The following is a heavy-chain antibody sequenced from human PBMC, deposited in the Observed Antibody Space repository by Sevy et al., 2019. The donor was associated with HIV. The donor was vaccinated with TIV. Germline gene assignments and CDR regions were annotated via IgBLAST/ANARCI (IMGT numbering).Heavy chain of an antibody. J-gene: IGHJ6*02. CDR1: GYIFNSYS. D-gene: IGHD3-10*01. CDR2: INAGNGNT. Sequence: ASLKVSCKASGYIFNSYSMHWVRQAPGQRLEWMGWINAGNGNTKYSQTFQGRVTITRDTSASTVYMELSSLVSEDMAVYYCARERETGDFYYAMDVWGQGTTVTVSS. V-gene: IGHV1-3*01. CDR3: ARERETGDFYYAMDV.